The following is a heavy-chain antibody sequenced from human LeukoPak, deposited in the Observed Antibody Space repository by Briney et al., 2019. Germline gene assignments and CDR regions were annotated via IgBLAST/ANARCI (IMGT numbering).Heavy chain of an antibody. CDR1: GFIFKKYW. D-gene: IGHD5-24*01. CDR2: IKEDGSET. CDR3: ARETPRRGETRDGYR. V-gene: IGHV3-7*01. Sequence: TGGSLRLSCAASGFIFKKYWMNWVRQVPGKGLECLANIKEDGSETYYADSVKGRFTISRDNPKNLLFLQINSLRVEDTAVYYCARETPRRGETRDGYRWGQGTVVTVSS. J-gene: IGHJ4*02.